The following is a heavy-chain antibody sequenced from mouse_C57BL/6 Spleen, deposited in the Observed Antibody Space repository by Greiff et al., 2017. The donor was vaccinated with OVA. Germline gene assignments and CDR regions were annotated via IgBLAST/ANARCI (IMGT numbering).Heavy chain of an antibody. CDR2: IRLKSDNYAT. Sequence: EVMLVESGGGLVQPGGSMKLSCVASGFTFSNYWMNWVRQSPEKGLEWVAQIRLKSDNYATHYAESVKGRFTISRDDSKSSVYLQMNNLRAEDTGIYYCPRHLWGFDYWGQGTTLTVSS. CDR3: PRHLWGFDY. CDR1: GFTFSNYW. V-gene: IGHV6-3*01. D-gene: IGHD6-1*01. J-gene: IGHJ2*01.